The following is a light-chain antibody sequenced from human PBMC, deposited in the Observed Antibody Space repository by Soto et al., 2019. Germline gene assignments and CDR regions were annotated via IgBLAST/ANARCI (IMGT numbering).Light chain of an antibody. J-gene: IGKJ1*01. Sequence: EIVLTQSPATLSVSPGERATLCCRASQSVSSNLAWYQQKPGQAPRLLIYDASNRATGIPDRFSGSGSGTDFTLTISRLEPEDFAVYYCQQYTDSRTFGQGTKVDIK. CDR2: DAS. V-gene: IGKV3D-11*03. CDR1: QSVSSN. CDR3: QQYTDSRT.